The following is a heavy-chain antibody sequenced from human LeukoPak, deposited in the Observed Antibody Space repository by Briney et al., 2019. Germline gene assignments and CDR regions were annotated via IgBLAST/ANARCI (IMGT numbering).Heavy chain of an antibody. CDR2: IDGDGSST. CDR3: ARDLAYSSDY. D-gene: IGHD5-18*01. V-gene: IGHV3-74*01. Sequence: GSLRLSCAASGFTFSNYWMHWVRQAPGKGLVWVSRIDGDGSSTTYADSVKGRFTISRDNAKNTLFLQMNNLRAEDTAVYYCARDLAYSSDYWGQGTLVTVSS. J-gene: IGHJ4*02. CDR1: GFTFSNYW.